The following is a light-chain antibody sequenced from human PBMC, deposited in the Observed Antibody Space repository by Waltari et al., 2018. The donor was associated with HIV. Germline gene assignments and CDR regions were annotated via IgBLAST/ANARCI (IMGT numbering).Light chain of an antibody. J-gene: IGLJ3*02. CDR3: RSYSRTNTWV. Sequence: QSALTQPASVSGSPGQSITISCTGTCWDIGPYNYVSWYQQHPGKNPELIIFDINNRPSGMAYRFSGSKSASMASRCIAGLKAADEADYYCRSYSRTNTWVFCGGTKLTVL. CDR1: CWDIGPYNY. CDR2: DIN. V-gene: IGLV2-14*03.